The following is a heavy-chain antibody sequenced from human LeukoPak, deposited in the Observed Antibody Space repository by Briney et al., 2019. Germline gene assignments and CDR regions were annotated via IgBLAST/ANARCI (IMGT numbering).Heavy chain of an antibody. Sequence: SETLSLTCTVSGGSISSSSYYWSWIRQPPGKGLEWIGYIYYSGSTNYNPSLKSRVTISVDTSKNQFSLKLSSVTAADTAVYYCARHGRFRAGYYDSSGYPYGMDVWGQGTTVTVSS. V-gene: IGHV4-61*05. CDR2: IYYSGST. CDR1: GGSISSSSYY. D-gene: IGHD3-22*01. CDR3: ARHGRFRAGYYDSSGYPYGMDV. J-gene: IGHJ6*02.